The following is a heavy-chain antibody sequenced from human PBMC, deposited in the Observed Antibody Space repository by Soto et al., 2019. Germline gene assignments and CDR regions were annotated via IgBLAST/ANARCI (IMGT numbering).Heavy chain of an antibody. V-gene: IGHV4-4*02. CDR1: GGSISSSNW. Sequence: QVQLQESGPGLLKPSGPLSLTCDVSGGSISSSNWWSWVRQPPGKGLERIGEIYHSGSTNYNPSHKSRATITVDKTKNEFTLKLSSVTAANTAVYYCARSWFGECNDAFDIWGQGTMVTVSS. CDR2: IYHSGST. D-gene: IGHD3-10*01. J-gene: IGHJ3*02. CDR3: ARSWFGECNDAFDI.